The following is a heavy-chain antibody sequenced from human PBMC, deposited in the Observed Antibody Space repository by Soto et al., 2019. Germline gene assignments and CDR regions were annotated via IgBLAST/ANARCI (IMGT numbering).Heavy chain of an antibody. V-gene: IGHV3-9*01. CDR1: GLNFDDFA. D-gene: IGHD3-3*01. CDR2: ITWNSRVL. Sequence: GGSLRLSCVGAGLNFDDFAMHWVRQAPGKGLEWVSGITWNSRVLAYADSVKGRFTISRDNARNSLYLQMDSLRDEDTALYYCAKGRYDFWSPYYFDSWGQGTLVTVS. J-gene: IGHJ4*02. CDR3: AKGRYDFWSPYYFDS.